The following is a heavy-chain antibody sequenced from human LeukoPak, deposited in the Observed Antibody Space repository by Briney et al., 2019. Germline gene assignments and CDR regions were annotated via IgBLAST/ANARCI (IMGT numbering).Heavy chain of an antibody. V-gene: IGHV4-59*01. CDR3: ARGSSSWRMGLDY. J-gene: IGHJ4*02. Sequence: SETLSLTCTVPGGSISSYYWSWIRQPPGKGLEWIGYIYYSGSTNYNPSLKSRVTISVDTSKNQFSLKLSSVTAADTAVYYCARGSSSWRMGLDYWGQGTLVTVSS. CDR2: IYYSGST. D-gene: IGHD6-13*01. CDR1: GGSISSYY.